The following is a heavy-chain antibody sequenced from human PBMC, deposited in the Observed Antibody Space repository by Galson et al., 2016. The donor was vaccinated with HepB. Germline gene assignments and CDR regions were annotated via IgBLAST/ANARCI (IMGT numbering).Heavy chain of an antibody. CDR2: INWSGDST. Sequence: SLRLSCAVSGFTFDDYGMTWVRQAPGKGLEWVSGINWSGDSTAYADSVKGRFTMYRDDARNSLYLQMSSLRVEGTALYQCARGLVGSGMDVWGQGTTVTVSS. CDR1: GFTFDDYG. V-gene: IGHV3-20*01. CDR3: ARGLVGSGMDV. J-gene: IGHJ6*02. D-gene: IGHD3-10*01.